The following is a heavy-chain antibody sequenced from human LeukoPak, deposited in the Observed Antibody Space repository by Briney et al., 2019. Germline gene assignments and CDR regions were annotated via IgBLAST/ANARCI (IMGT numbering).Heavy chain of an antibody. J-gene: IGHJ4*02. D-gene: IGHD2-8*01. CDR2: FYYSGST. Sequence: SETLSLTCTVSGGSVSSGRYYWSWIRQPPGKGLEWIGYFYYSGSTNYNPSLKSRVTISVDTSKNQFSLNLSSVTAADTAVYYCARSSNYCTNGVCSSYFDCWGQGTLVTVSS. CDR1: GGSVSSGRYY. V-gene: IGHV4-61*01. CDR3: ARSSNYCTNGVCSSYFDC.